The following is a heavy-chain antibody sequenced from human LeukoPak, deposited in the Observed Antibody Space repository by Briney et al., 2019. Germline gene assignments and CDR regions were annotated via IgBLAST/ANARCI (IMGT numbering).Heavy chain of an antibody. V-gene: IGHV3-48*01. CDR3: VRDRGPLTKRPRYFDY. J-gene: IGHJ4*02. D-gene: IGHD3/OR15-3a*01. CDR1: GFTFSSYS. Sequence: GGSLRLSCAASGFTFSSYSMNWVRQAPGKGLEWVSYISSSSSTIYYADSVKGRFTISRDNAKNSLYLQMNSMRAEDTAVYYCVRDRGPLTKRPRYFDYWGQGTLVTVSS. CDR2: ISSSSSTI.